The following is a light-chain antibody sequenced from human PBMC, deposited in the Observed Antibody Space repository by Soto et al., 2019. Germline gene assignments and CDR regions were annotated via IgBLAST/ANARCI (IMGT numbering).Light chain of an antibody. Sequence: QSVLTQPPSASGTPGQTVIISCSGSSSNIGSNTVNWYQQLPGTAPKLLIFSNSQRPSGVPDRFSGSRSGTSASLPITGVQSEDEAHYYCAAWDDGLNALVFGGGPQLTVL. CDR2: SNS. CDR1: SSNIGSNT. J-gene: IGLJ2*01. V-gene: IGLV1-44*01. CDR3: AAWDDGLNALV.